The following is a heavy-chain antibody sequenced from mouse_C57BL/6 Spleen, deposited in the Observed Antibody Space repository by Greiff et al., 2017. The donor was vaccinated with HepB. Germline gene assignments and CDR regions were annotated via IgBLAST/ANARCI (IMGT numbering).Heavy chain of an antibody. CDR1: GYTFTSYW. J-gene: IGHJ4*01. D-gene: IGHD1-3*01. V-gene: IGHV1-55*01. CDR3: AREGLTYAMDY. Sequence: VQLQQPGAELVKPGASVKMSCKASGYTFTSYWITWVKQRPGQGLEWIGDIYPGSGSTNYNEKFKSKATLTVDTSSSTAYMQLSSLTSEDYAVYYCAREGLTYAMDYWGQGTSVTVSS. CDR2: IYPGSGST.